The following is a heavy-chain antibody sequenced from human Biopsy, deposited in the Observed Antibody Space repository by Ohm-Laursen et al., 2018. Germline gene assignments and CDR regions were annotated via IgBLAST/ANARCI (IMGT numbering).Heavy chain of an antibody. D-gene: IGHD3-10*01. V-gene: IGHV3-23*01. CDR2: ISPSGGTT. J-gene: IGHJ6*02. CDR1: NFTFSSYA. Sequence: SLRLSCSASNFTFSSYAMSWVRQAPGKGLEWVSGISPSGGTTYYADSVKGRFTISRDNAKNSLYLQMNSLRAEDTAVYYCARSRGSSGIATIYYYGMDVWGQGTTVTVSS. CDR3: ARSRGSSGIATIYYYGMDV.